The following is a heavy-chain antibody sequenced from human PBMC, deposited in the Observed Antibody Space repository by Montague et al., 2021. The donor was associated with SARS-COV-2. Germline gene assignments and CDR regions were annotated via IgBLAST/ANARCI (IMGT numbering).Heavy chain of an antibody. V-gene: IGHV4-39*01. D-gene: IGHD5-12*01. J-gene: IGHJ4*02. CDR2: IYYSGST. CDR1: GGSISSSSYY. CDR3: ARHEGQWLRLYPYYFDY. Sequence: SETLSLTCTVSGGSISSSSYYWGWIRQPPGKGLGWIGSIYYSGSTYYNPSLRSLVTISVDTSKKQFSLKLSSVTAADTAVYYCARHEGQWLRLYPYYFDYWGQGTLVTVSS.